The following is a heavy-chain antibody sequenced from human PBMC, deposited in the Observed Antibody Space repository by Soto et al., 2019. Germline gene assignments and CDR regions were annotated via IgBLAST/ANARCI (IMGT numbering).Heavy chain of an antibody. J-gene: IGHJ4*02. D-gene: IGHD3-3*01. CDR3: ARDAPDRSFPRTIFESDLDY. CDR2: IKQDGSEK. Sequence: GGSLRLSCAASGFTFSSYWMSWVRQAPGKGLEWVANIKQDGSEKYYVDSVKGRFTISRDNAKNSLYLQMNSLRAEDTAVYYCARDAPDRSFPRTIFESDLDYWGQGTLVTVSS. V-gene: IGHV3-7*01. CDR1: GFTFSSYW.